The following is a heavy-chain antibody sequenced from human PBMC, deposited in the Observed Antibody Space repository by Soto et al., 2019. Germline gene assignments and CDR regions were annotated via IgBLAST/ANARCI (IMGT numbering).Heavy chain of an antibody. CDR3: ARVPIVVVTAANYYCMDV. CDR2: ISAYNGNT. J-gene: IGHJ6*02. V-gene: IGHV1-18*04. CDR1: GYTFSSYD. D-gene: IGHD2-21*02. Sequence: QVQLVQSGAEVKKPGASVKVSCKASGYTFSSYDISWVRQAPGQGLEWMGWISAYNGNTNYAQNLQGRVTMTTDTSTTTAYMELRSLRSDDTAVYYCARVPIVVVTAANYYCMDVWGQGTTVTVSS.